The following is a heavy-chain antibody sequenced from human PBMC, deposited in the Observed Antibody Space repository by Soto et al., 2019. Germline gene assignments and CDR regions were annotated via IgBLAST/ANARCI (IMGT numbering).Heavy chain of an antibody. D-gene: IGHD3-10*01. J-gene: IGHJ4*02. CDR3: ARHNYGSGSTYFDY. CDR2: IYYSGST. V-gene: IGHV4-59*08. Sequence: SETLSLNCTVSGGSISRYYWSWFRQPPGKGLEWIGYIYYSGSTNYNPSLKSRVTISVDTSKNQFSLKLNSMTAADTAVYYCARHNYGSGSTYFDYWGQGTLVTVSS. CDR1: GGSISRYY.